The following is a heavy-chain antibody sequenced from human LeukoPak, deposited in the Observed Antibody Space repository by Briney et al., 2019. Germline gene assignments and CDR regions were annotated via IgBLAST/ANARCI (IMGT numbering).Heavy chain of an antibody. Sequence: SVKVSCTASGYTFTGYYMHWVRQAPGQGLEWMGGINPNSGGTNYAQTFQGRVTMTRDTSISTAYMEMSSLRSDDTAVYYCARDLLRFGGYMDVWGKGTTVTVSS. CDR1: GYTFTGYY. J-gene: IGHJ6*03. CDR3: ARDLLRFGGYMDV. V-gene: IGHV1-2*02. D-gene: IGHD3-10*01. CDR2: INPNSGGT.